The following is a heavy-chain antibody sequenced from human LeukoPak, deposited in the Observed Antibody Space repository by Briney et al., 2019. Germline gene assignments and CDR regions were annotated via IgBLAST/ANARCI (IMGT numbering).Heavy chain of an antibody. V-gene: IGHV3-48*01. J-gene: IGHJ4*02. CDR2: IRSSSSTI. Sequence: GGSLRLSCAASGFTFSSYSMNWVRQAPGKGLEWLSYIRSSSSTIYYADSVKGRFTISRDNAKNSVYLQMNGLRAEDTAVYYCARDRWGGDYYDSSGPLDYWGQGTLVTVSS. CDR1: GFTFSSYS. CDR3: ARDRWGGDYYDSSGPLDY. D-gene: IGHD3-22*01.